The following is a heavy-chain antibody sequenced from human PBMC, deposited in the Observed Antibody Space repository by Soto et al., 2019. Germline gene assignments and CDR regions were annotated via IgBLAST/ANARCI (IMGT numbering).Heavy chain of an antibody. CDR3: ARGHRGSAPAY. CDR2: ISAYNGDT. CDR1: GYTFSAYG. J-gene: IGHJ4*02. Sequence: ASVKVSCKASGYTFSAYGFSWVRQAPGQGLEWMGWISAYNGDTNYTQKFQGRVTMTTDASTTTAYMELRGLRFDDTAVYYCARGHRGSAPAYWGQGTLLTVSS. D-gene: IGHD3-16*01. V-gene: IGHV1-18*01.